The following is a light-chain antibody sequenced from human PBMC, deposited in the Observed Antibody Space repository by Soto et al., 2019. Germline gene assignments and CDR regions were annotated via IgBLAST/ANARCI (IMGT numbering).Light chain of an antibody. J-gene: IGLJ2*01. CDR3: TSYTTSSTLV. CDR1: SSDIGTYNS. Sequence: QSVLTQPASVSGSPGQSNTISCTGTSSDIGTYNSVSWYQQHAGKVPKLMIYDVTNRPSGVSDRFSGSKSGNTASLTISGLQAEDEADYYCTSYTTSSTLVFGGGTKLTVL. V-gene: IGLV2-14*01. CDR2: DVT.